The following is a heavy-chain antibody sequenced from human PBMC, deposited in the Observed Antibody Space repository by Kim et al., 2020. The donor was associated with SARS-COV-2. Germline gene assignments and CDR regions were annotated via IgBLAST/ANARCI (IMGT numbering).Heavy chain of an antibody. CDR1: GFTFRSCA. D-gene: IGHD3-10*01. CDR2: ISYDGSNK. V-gene: IGHV3-30-3*01. CDR3: ARDPWQRLRGLTYSYYGMDV. Sequence: GGSLRLSCAASGFTFRSCAIHWVRQAPGKGLEWVAVISYDGSNKNYADSVKGRFTISRDNSKNTLYLQMNSLRAEDTALYYCARDPWQRLRGLTYSYYGMDVLGQGPPVTVSS. J-gene: IGHJ6*02.